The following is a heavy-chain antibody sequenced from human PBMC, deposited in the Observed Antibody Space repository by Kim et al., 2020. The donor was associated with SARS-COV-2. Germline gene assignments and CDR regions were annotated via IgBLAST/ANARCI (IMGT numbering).Heavy chain of an antibody. D-gene: IGHD6-19*01. CDR2: ISSSSSYT. V-gene: IGHV3-11*05. J-gene: IGHJ3*02. Sequence: GGSLRLSCAASGFTFSDYYMSWIRQAPGKGLEWVSYISSSSSYTNYADSVKGRFTISRDNAKNSLYLQMNSLRAEDTAVYYCARVQIAVAGVNAFDIWGQGTMVTVSS. CDR3: ARVQIAVAGVNAFDI. CDR1: GFTFSDYY.